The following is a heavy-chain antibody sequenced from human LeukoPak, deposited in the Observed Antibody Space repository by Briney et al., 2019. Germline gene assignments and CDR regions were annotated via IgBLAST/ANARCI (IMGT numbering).Heavy chain of an antibody. CDR3: AKAPPRIAARPEVGY. CDR2: ISGSGGST. CDR1: GFTFSSYA. Sequence: GGSLRLSCAASGFTFSSYAMTWVRQAPGKGLEGVSAISGSGGSTYYADSVKGRFTISRDNSKNTLYLQMNSLKAEDTAVYYCAKAPPRIAARPEVGYWGQGTLVTVSS. V-gene: IGHV3-23*01. D-gene: IGHD6-6*01. J-gene: IGHJ4*02.